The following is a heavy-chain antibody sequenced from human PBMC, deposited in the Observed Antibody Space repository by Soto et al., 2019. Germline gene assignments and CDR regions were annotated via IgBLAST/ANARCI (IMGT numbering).Heavy chain of an antibody. D-gene: IGHD3-22*01. J-gene: IGHJ1*01. V-gene: IGHV3-30-3*01. Sequence: QVQLVESGGAVVQPGRSLSLSCAVTGFTFSSYVMHWVRQAPGTGLEWVAGIAKDGSDKHYSDSVKDRFTIARDNSKSALNLQMNNMRGEDTSVYYCAREDESSGYSGTCHHWGQGTLVIVAS. CDR1: GFTFSSYV. CDR2: IAKDGSDK. CDR3: AREDESSGYSGTCHH.